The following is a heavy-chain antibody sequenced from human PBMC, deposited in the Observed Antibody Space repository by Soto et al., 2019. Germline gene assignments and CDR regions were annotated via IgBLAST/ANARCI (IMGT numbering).Heavy chain of an antibody. Sequence: WGSLRLSCAASRFTFSSYSMNWVRQAPGKGLEWVSAISGSGGSTYYADSVKGRFSISRDNSKKTLYLQMNSLRAEDSAVYYCAKTSLWFGELFPYYFDYWGQGTLVTVSS. CDR2: ISGSGGST. V-gene: IGHV3-23*01. CDR3: AKTSLWFGELFPYYFDY. J-gene: IGHJ4*02. CDR1: RFTFSSYS. D-gene: IGHD3-10*01.